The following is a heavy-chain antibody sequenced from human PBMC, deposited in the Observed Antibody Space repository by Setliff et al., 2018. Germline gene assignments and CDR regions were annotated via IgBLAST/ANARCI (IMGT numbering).Heavy chain of an antibody. V-gene: IGHV1-18*01. CDR3: LRLVRYCSRTSCQRTSGDEV. CDR2: ISAYTGNT. D-gene: IGHD2-8*01. J-gene: IGHJ4*02. CDR1: GYTFSHSG. Sequence: GASVKVSCKASGYTFSHSGITWVRQAPGQGLEWMGWISAYTGNTNYAPKLQGRVTMTTDASTNMAYLELRGLRSDDTAVYYCLRLVRYCSRTSCQRTSGDEVWGQGTLVTVSS.